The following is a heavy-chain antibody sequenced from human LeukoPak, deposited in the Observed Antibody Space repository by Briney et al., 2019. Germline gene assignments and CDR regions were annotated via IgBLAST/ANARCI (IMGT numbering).Heavy chain of an antibody. J-gene: IGHJ6*03. CDR2: IYTSGST. CDR1: GGSISSYY. D-gene: IGHD2-2*01. CDR3: ARRRAVPAAIGGGLLYYYMDV. Sequence: SETLSLTCTVSGGSISSYYWSWIRQPPGKGLEWIGYIYTSGSTNYNPSLKSRVTISVDTSKNQFSLKLSSVTAADTAVYYCARRRAVPAAIGGGLLYYYMDVWGKGTTVTVSS. V-gene: IGHV4-4*09.